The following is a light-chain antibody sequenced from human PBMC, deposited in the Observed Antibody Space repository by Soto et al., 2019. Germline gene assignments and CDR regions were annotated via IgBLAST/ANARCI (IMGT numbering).Light chain of an antibody. CDR2: EDN. CDR3: QSYDSSNQV. CDR1: SGIIAINY. Sequence: NFMLTQPHSVSESPGKTVTISCTHSSGIIAINYVQWYQQRPGSAPTTVIYEDNQRPSGVPDRFSGSVDTFSNSASLTISGLKTEDEADYYCQSYDSSNQVFGGGTKLTVL. J-gene: IGLJ3*02. V-gene: IGLV6-57*04.